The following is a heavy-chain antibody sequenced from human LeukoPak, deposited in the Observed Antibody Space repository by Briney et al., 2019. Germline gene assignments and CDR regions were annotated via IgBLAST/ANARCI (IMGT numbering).Heavy chain of an antibody. D-gene: IGHD6-13*01. CDR2: FYYSGST. V-gene: IGHV4-39*07. Sequence: SETLSLTCTVSGGSISSSSDYGGLIRQPPGKGLEWIGSFYYSGSTYYNPSLKSRVTISVDTSKNQFSLKVTSVTAADTAVYFCARTNLMYSSSWYTFDYWGQGTLVTVSS. J-gene: IGHJ4*02. CDR3: ARTNLMYSSSWYTFDY. CDR1: GGSISSSSDY.